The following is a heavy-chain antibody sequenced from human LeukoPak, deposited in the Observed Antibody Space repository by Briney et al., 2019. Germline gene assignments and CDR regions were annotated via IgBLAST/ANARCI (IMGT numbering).Heavy chain of an antibody. CDR1: SVSISRFY. CDR3: VQTTGWPGFDY. V-gene: IGHV4-4*09. J-gene: IGHJ4*02. CDR2: IYNGVPT. D-gene: IGHD6-19*01. Sequence: SETLSLTCTTSSVSISRFYWSWVRQPPGKGLEWIGNIYNGVPTFFNPSLKSRVTISVGTPKRQFSLQLASVTAADTAVYYCVQTTGWPGFDYWGQGILVTVSS.